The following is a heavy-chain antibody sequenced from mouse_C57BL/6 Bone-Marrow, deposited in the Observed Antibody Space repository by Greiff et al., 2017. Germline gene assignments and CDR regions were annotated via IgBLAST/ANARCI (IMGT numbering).Heavy chain of an antibody. Sequence: QVHVKQPGAALVKPGASVKMSCKASGYTFTSYWITWVKQRPGQGLEWIGDIYPGSGSTNYNEKFKSKATLTVDTSSSTAYMQLSSLTSEDSAVYYCARQGWLRREFAYWGQGTLVTVSA. J-gene: IGHJ3*01. D-gene: IGHD2-2*01. CDR2: IYPGSGST. CDR1: GYTFTSYW. V-gene: IGHV1-55*01. CDR3: ARQGWLRREFAY.